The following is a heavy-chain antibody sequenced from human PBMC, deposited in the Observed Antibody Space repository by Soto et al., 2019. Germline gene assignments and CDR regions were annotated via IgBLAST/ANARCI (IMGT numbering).Heavy chain of an antibody. V-gene: IGHV3-7*03. CDR3: ARDWVSYCGGDCYPALIYYYGMDV. CDR2: IKQDGSEK. J-gene: IGHJ6*02. CDR1: GFTFSSYW. D-gene: IGHD2-21*02. Sequence: EVQLVESGGGLVQPGGSLRLSCAASGFTFSSYWMSWVRQAPGKGLEWVANIKQDGSEKYYVDSVKGRFTISRDNAKNSLYLQMNSLRAEDTAVYYCARDWVSYCGGDCYPALIYYYGMDVWGQGTTVTVSS.